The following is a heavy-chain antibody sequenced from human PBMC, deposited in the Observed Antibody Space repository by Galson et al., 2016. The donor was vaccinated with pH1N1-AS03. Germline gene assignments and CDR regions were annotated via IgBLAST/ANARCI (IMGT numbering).Heavy chain of an antibody. CDR3: ARGGGSSLDY. CDR2: INPSSGGT. CDR1: GYTFSDYY. J-gene: IGHJ4*02. V-gene: IGHV1-2*02. D-gene: IGHD1-26*01. Sequence: SGYTFSDYYMHWVRQAPGQELEWMGWINPSSGGTKYTQKFQGRVTITRDTSISTAYMELSRLTSDDTAVYFCARGGGSSLDYWGQGTLVPVSS.